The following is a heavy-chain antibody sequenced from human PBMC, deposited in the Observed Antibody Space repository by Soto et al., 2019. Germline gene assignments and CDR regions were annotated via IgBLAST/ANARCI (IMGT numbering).Heavy chain of an antibody. V-gene: IGHV4-30-2*01. CDR1: GDFMNSADYS. D-gene: IGHD5-12*01. Sequence: SETLSLTCVVSGDFMNSADYSWAWIRQPPGKGLEWIGYIHHSGNTYSNPALRSRLTMSVDRSKNQFSLKLSSVTATDTAIYYCARQVAVTSYYFDYWGPGTLVTVSS. CDR2: IHHSGNT. CDR3: ARQVAVTSYYFDY. J-gene: IGHJ4*02.